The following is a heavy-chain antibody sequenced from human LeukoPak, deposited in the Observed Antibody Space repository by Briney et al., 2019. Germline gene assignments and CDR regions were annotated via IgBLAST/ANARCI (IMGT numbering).Heavy chain of an antibody. CDR2: ISGSGGST. Sequence: GGSLRLSCAASGFTFSSYAMSWVRQAPGKGLEWVSAISGSGGSTYYADCVKGRFTISRDNSKNTLYLQMHSLRAEDTAVYYCAKDYDYVWGIYRQFDYWGQGTLVPVSS. J-gene: IGHJ4*02. CDR1: GFTFSSYA. D-gene: IGHD3-16*02. V-gene: IGHV3-23*01. CDR3: AKDYDYVWGIYRQFDY.